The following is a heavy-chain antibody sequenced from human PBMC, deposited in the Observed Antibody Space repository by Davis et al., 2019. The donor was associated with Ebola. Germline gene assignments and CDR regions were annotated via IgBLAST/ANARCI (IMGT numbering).Heavy chain of an antibody. J-gene: IGHJ5*02. V-gene: IGHV1-3*01. CDR1: GYTFITYA. Sequence: ASVKVSCKASGYTFITYAMHWVRQAPGQRLEWMGWINAGNGNTKYSKKFQGRVTITRDTSASTAYMELSSLRSEDTAVYYCARAVAGTAYGWFDPWGQGTLVTVSS. CDR2: INAGNGNT. CDR3: ARAVAGTAYGWFDP. D-gene: IGHD6-19*01.